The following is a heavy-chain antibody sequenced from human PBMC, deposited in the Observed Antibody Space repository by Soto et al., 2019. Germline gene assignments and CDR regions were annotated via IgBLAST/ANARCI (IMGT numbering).Heavy chain of an antibody. CDR1: GGSISSYY. CDR2: IYYSGST. J-gene: IGHJ4*02. D-gene: IGHD2-15*01. V-gene: IGHV4-59*08. CDR3: ARQVCSGGSCYPYFDY. Sequence: SETLSLTCTVSGGSISSYYWSWSRQPPGRGLEWIGYIYYSGSTNYNPSLKSRVTISVDTSKNQFSLKLSSVTAADTAVYYCARQVCSGGSCYPYFDYWGPGTLVTVSS.